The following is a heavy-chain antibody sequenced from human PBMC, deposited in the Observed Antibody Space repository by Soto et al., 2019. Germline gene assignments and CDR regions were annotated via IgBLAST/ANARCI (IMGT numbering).Heavy chain of an antibody. Sequence: PSETLSLTCTVSGGSVGSGEYYYSWIRQPPGKGLEWIGYIYDIGITNYTPSLKGRVTLSLDRSNNQVSLKLRSVTAADTAVYFCARDVAHGYTENVWGQGTMVTVSS. J-gene: IGHJ3*01. CDR1: GGSVGSGEYY. D-gene: IGHD5-18*01. CDR3: ARDVAHGYTENV. V-gene: IGHV4-30-4*01. CDR2: IYDIGIT.